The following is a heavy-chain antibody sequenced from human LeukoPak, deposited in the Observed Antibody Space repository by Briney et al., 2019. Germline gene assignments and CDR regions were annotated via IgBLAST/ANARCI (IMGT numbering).Heavy chain of an antibody. CDR3: ARAMGYSSSWSLDAFDI. Sequence: GGSLRLSCAASGFTFSSYWMHWVRQAPGKGLVWVSRINTDGSSTSYADSVKGRFTISRDNAKNTLYLQMNSLRAEDTAVYYCARAMGYSSSWSLDAFDIWGQGTMVTVSS. V-gene: IGHV3-74*01. D-gene: IGHD6-13*01. J-gene: IGHJ3*02. CDR2: INTDGSST. CDR1: GFTFSSYW.